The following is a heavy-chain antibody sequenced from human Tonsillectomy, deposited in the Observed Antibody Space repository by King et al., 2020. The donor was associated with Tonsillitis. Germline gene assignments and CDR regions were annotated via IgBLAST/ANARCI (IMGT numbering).Heavy chain of an antibody. CDR3: ARETQYCFSISCYVAFDL. J-gene: IGHJ3*01. CDR2: ISSSSSTI. Sequence: VQLVESGGGLEQPGGSLRLSCAASGFSFSRYIMNWVRQAPGKGLEWVSYISSSSSTIYYADSVKGRFTISRDNAKNSLYLQLDRLRDEDSAVYYCARETQYCFSISCYVAFDLWGPGHMVTVS. CDR1: GFSFSRYI. D-gene: IGHD2-2*01. V-gene: IGHV3-48*02.